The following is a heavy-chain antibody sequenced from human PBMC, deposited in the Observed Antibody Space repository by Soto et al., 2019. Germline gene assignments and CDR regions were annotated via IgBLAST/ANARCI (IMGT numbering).Heavy chain of an antibody. D-gene: IGHD2-15*01. J-gene: IGHJ3*02. CDR3: ARDCSGGSCYSLNAFDI. Sequence: QVQLQESGPGLVKPSQTLSLTCTVSGGSISSGGYDWSWIRQHPGKGLEWIGYIYYSGSTYYNPSLKSRVTISVDTSKNQFFLKLSSVTAADTAVYYCARDCSGGSCYSLNAFDIWGQGTMVTVSS. CDR2: IYYSGST. V-gene: IGHV4-31*03. CDR1: GGSISSGGYD.